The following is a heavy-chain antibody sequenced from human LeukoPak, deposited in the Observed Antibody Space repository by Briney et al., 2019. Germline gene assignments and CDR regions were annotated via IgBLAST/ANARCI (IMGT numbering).Heavy chain of an antibody. CDR2: INPNSGGT. J-gene: IGHJ4*02. Sequence: GASVKVSCKASGYTFTCYYMHWVRQAPGQGLEWMGWINPNSGGTNYAQKFQGRVTMTRDTSISTAYMELSRLRSDDTAAYYCARDYDYVWGSPYYFDSWGQGTLVTVSS. CDR1: GYTFTCYY. V-gene: IGHV1-2*02. CDR3: ARDYDYVWGSPYYFDS. D-gene: IGHD3-16*01.